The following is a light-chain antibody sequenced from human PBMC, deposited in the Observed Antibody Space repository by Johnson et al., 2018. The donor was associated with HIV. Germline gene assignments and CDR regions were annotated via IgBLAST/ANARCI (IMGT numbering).Light chain of an antibody. V-gene: IGLV1-51*01. J-gene: IGLJ1*01. Sequence: QSVLTQPPSVSAAPGQKVTISCSGNSSNIGNNYVSWYQQVPGTAPKLLIYDNDRRPSGIPDRFSGSKSGTSATLGITGLQTGEEADYYCGAWHSSLSGGLYLFGTGTKVTVL. CDR2: DND. CDR3: GAWHSSLSGGLYL. CDR1: SSNIGNNY.